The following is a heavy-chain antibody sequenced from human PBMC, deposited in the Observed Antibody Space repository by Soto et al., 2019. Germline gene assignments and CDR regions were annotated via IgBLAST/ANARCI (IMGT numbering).Heavy chain of an antibody. Sequence: QLQLQESGPGLVKPSETLSLTCTVSGGSISSSSYYWGWIRQPPGKGLEWIGSIYYSGSTYYNPSLKSRVTISIDTSKNHSFLTWSSVTAADTDVYYCARQGVLRYFDWLLSWGQGTLVTVSS. V-gene: IGHV4-39*01. CDR3: ARQGVLRYFDWLLS. CDR1: GGSISSSSYY. D-gene: IGHD3-9*01. J-gene: IGHJ4*02. CDR2: IYYSGST.